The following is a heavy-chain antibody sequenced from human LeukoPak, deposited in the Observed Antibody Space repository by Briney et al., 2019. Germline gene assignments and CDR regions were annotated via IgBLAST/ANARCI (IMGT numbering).Heavy chain of an antibody. D-gene: IGHD6-13*01. CDR2: IYYSGST. J-gene: IGHJ4*02. CDR1: GGSISSSSYY. Sequence: PSETLSLTCTVSGGSISSSSYYWGWIRQPPGKGLEWIGSIYYSGSTYYNPSLKSRVTISVDTSKNQFSLKLSSVTAADTAVYYCARQFDQQQLVLRKWGQGTLVTVSS. V-gene: IGHV4-39*01. CDR3: ARQFDQQQLVLRK.